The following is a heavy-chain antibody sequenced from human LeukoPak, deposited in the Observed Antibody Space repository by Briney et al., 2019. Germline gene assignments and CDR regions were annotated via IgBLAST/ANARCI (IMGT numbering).Heavy chain of an antibody. V-gene: IGHV3-9*01. CDR3: ARGVTMTRGFFDL. Sequence: GGSLRLSCAASGFTFDDYAMHWVRQAPGKGLEWVSGISWNSGSIGYADSVQGRFTISRDNGKNSLYLQMNSLRPEDTAFYYCARGVTMTRGFFDLWGRGTLVTVSS. D-gene: IGHD2-21*02. CDR1: GFTFDDYA. CDR2: ISWNSGSI. J-gene: IGHJ2*01.